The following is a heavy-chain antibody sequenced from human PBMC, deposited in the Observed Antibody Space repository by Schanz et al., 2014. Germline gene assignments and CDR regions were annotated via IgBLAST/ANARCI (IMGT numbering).Heavy chain of an antibody. V-gene: IGHV3-74*01. J-gene: IGHJ5*02. CDR1: GFTFRNNW. Sequence: EPLVVESGGGLVHPGGSLRLSCAASGFTFRNNWMHWFRQGPGKELSWVSRIDGEGTDTRYADSVKGRFTISRDNARNMVFLQTSSLRADDTAVYYCVRDERISSGVWFDPWGQGTLVTVSS. CDR2: IDGEGTDT. D-gene: IGHD3-22*01. CDR3: VRDERISSGVWFDP.